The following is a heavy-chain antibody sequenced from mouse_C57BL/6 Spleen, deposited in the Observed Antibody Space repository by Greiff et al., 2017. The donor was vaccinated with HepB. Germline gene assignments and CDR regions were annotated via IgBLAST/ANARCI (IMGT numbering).Heavy chain of an antibody. CDR2: ISYDGSN. CDR1: GYSITSGYY. V-gene: IGHV3-6*01. CDR3: ARDFGFVRGDAMDY. J-gene: IGHJ4*01. Sequence: EVQLQQSGPGLVKPSQSLSLTCSVTGYSITSGYYWNWIRQFPGNKLEWMGYISYDGSNNYNPSLKNRISITRDTSKNQFFLKLNSVTTEDTATYYCARDFGFVRGDAMDYWGQGTSVTVSS. D-gene: IGHD1-1*01.